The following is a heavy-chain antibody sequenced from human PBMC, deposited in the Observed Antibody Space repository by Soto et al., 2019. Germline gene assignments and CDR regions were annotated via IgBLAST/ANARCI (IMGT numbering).Heavy chain of an antibody. V-gene: IGHV1-69*06. CDR3: ARDLKDSSGYYFDY. CDR2: IIPIFGTA. J-gene: IGHJ4*02. Sequence: ASVKVSCKASGGTFSSYAISWVRQAPGQGLEWMGGIIPIFGTANYAQKFQGRVTITADKSTSTAYMELSSLRSEDTAVYYCARDLKDSSGYYFDYWGQGTLVTVSS. CDR1: GGTFSSYA. D-gene: IGHD3-22*01.